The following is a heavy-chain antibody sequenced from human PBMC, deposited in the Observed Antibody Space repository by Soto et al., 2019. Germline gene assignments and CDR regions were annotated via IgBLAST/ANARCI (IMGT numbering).Heavy chain of an antibody. CDR3: ARPGHYYYYYMDV. J-gene: IGHJ6*03. CDR2: ISSSSSYI. CDR1: GFTFSSYS. Sequence: EVQLVESGGGLVKPGGSLRLSCAAAGFTFSSYSMNWVRQAPGKGLEWVSSISSSSSYIYYADSVKGRFTISRDNAKNSLYLQMYSLRAEDTAVYYCARPGHYYYYYMDVWGKGTTVTVSS. V-gene: IGHV3-21*01.